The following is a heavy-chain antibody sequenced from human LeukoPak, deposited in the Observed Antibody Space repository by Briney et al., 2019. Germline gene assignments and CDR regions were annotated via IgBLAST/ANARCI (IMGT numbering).Heavy chain of an antibody. D-gene: IGHD6-19*01. J-gene: IGHJ4*02. V-gene: IGHV3-66*02. Sequence: GGSLRLSCAASGFTVSSNYMSWVRQAPGKGLEWVSVIYSGGSTYYADSVMGRFTISRDNSKNTLYLQMNSLRAEDTAVYYCARDPLGSGWPYWGQGTLVTVSS. CDR2: IYSGGST. CDR3: ARDPLGSGWPY. CDR1: GFTVSSNY.